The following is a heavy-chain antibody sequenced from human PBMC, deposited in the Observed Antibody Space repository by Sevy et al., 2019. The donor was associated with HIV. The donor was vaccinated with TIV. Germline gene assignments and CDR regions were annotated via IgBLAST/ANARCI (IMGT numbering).Heavy chain of an antibody. Sequence: GGSLRLSCAASGFTFSIYWMHWVRQAPGKGLVWVSRINSDGSSTSYADSVKGRFTISRDNAKNTLYLQMNSLRAEDTAVYYCARGYCSSTSCYGSKYYFDYWGQGTLVTVSS. J-gene: IGHJ4*02. CDR2: INSDGSST. V-gene: IGHV3-74*01. D-gene: IGHD2-2*01. CDR3: ARGYCSSTSCYGSKYYFDY. CDR1: GFTFSIYW.